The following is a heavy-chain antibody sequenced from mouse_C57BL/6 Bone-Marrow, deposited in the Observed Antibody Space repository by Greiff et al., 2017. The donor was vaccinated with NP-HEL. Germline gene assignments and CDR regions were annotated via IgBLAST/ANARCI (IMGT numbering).Heavy chain of an antibody. J-gene: IGHJ4*01. CDR3: ARVGDVDYYAMDY. D-gene: IGHD2-13*01. V-gene: IGHV5-17*01. Sequence: EVHLVESGGGLVKPGGSLKLSCAASGFTFSDYGMHWVRQAPEKGLEWVAYISSGSSTNYYADTVKGRFTISRDNAKNTLFLQMTSLRSEDTAMYYCARVGDVDYYAMDYWGQGTSVTVSS. CDR1: GFTFSDYG. CDR2: ISSGSSTN.